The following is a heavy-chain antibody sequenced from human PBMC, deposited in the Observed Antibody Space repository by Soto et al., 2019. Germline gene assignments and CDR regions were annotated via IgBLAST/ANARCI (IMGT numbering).Heavy chain of an antibody. V-gene: IGHV4-61*01. CDR3: ARGEGETRTYYYYGMDV. CDR2: IYYSGST. CDR1: GGSVSSGSYY. D-gene: IGHD3-16*01. J-gene: IGHJ6*02. Sequence: SETLSLTCTVSGGSVSSGSYYWSWIRQPPGKGLEWIGYIYYSGSTNYNPSLKSRVTISVDTSKNQFSLKLSSVTAADTAVYYCARGEGETRTYYYYGMDVWGQGTTVTVSS.